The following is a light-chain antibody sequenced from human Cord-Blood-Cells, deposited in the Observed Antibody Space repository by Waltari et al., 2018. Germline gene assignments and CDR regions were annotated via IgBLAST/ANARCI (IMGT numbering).Light chain of an antibody. CDR3: QQLNSYPLFT. Sequence: DIQLTQPPSFLPASVGDRVTSTCRASQGISSYLAWYQQKPGKAPKLLIYAASTLQSGVPSRFSGSGSGTEFTLTISSLQPEDFATYYCQQLNSYPLFTFGPGTKVDIK. V-gene: IGKV1-9*01. J-gene: IGKJ3*01. CDR1: QGISSY. CDR2: AAS.